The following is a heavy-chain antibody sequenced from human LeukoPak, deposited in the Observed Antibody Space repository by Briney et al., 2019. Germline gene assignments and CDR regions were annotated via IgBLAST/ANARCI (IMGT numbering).Heavy chain of an antibody. J-gene: IGHJ4*02. V-gene: IGHV4-34*01. Sequence: SETLSLTCAVYGGXFSGYYCSWIRQPPGKGLEWIGEINHSGSTNYNPSLKSRVTISVDTSKNQFSLKLSSVTAADTAVYYCARGRGYSYGFRYWGQGTLVTVSS. CDR1: GGXFSGYY. D-gene: IGHD5-18*01. CDR2: INHSGST. CDR3: ARGRGYSYGFRY.